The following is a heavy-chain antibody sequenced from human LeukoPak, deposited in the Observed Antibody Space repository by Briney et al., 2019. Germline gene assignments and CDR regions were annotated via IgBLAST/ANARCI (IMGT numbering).Heavy chain of an antibody. V-gene: IGHV3-23*01. CDR3: TKAHRALDSTSHYLYFDL. D-gene: IGHD6-13*01. CDR1: GFTFSSFA. J-gene: IGHJ4*02. CDR2: IGGSRGAT. Sequence: GGSLRLSCAASGFTFSSFAMTWVRQAPGKGLEWVSTIGGSRGATYYADSVKGRFTISRDGSTNTVYLQMNSLRAEDTAVYHCTKAHRALDSTSHYLYFDLWGLGTLLTVSS.